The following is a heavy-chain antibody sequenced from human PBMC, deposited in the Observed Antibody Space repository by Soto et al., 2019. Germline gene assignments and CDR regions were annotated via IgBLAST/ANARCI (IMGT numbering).Heavy chain of an antibody. CDR1: GASISSNNY. CDR2: IHYSGNT. CDR3: ARHDQWLIRLYY. J-gene: IGHJ4*02. Sequence: QLQLQESGPGLVKPSETLSLTCTVSGASISSNNYWVWIRPPPGKGLEWIGSIHYSGNTYYNSSLESRVTISLDTSKNQFSLKLTSVTAADTAVYCCARHDQWLIRLYYWGQGTLVTVSS. V-gene: IGHV4-39*01. D-gene: IGHD6-19*01.